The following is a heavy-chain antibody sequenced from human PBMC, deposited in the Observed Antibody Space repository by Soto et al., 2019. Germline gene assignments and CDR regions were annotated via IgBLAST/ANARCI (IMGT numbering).Heavy chain of an antibody. Sequence: PSETLSLTCTVSGGSVSSGSYYWSWIRQPPGKGLEWIGYIYYSGSTNYNPSLKSRVTISVDTSKNQFSLKLSSVTAADTAVYYCAREYIAAAGTTFDYWGQGTLVTVSS. CDR1: GGSVSSGSYY. D-gene: IGHD6-13*01. CDR3: AREYIAAAGTTFDY. V-gene: IGHV4-61*01. CDR2: IYYSGST. J-gene: IGHJ4*02.